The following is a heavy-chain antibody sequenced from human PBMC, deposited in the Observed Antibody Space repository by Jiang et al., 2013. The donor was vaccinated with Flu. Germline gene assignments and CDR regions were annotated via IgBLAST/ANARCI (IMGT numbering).Heavy chain of an antibody. D-gene: IGHD6-19*01. Sequence: SLKSRVTISVDKSKNQFSRKLSSVTAADTAVYYCARVHSSGRYLGYWGQGTLVTVSS. V-gene: IGHV4-4*02. J-gene: IGHJ4*02. CDR3: ARVHSSGRYLGY.